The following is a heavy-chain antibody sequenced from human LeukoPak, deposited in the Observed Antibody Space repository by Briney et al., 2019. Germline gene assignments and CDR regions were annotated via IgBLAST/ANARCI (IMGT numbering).Heavy chain of an antibody. V-gene: IGHV4-38-2*01. D-gene: IGHD2-15*01. CDR1: GYSISSGYY. CDR2: IYHSGST. Sequence: PSETLSLTCAVSGYSISSGYYWGWIRQPPGKGLEWIGSIYHSGSTYCNPSLKSRVTISVDTSKNQFSLKLSSVTAADTAVYYCARVAVCSGGSCYSGWFDPWAREPGSPSPQ. CDR3: ARVAVCSGGSCYSGWFDP. J-gene: IGHJ5*02.